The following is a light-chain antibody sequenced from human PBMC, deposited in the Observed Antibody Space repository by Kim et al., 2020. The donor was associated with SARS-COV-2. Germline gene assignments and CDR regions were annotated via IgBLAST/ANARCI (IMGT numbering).Light chain of an antibody. J-gene: IGLJ2*01. CDR3: QAWDSTTVI. Sequence: SVSPGQTASITCSGDKLGYKYASWYQQKPRQSPVLVIYHDTERPSGIPERFSGSNSGNTATLTISGTQTMDEAEYYCQAWDSTTVIFGGGTQLTVL. V-gene: IGLV3-1*01. CDR2: HDT. CDR1: KLGYKY.